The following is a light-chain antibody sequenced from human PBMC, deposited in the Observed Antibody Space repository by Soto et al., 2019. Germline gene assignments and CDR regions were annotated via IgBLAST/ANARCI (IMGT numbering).Light chain of an antibody. CDR2: GAS. V-gene: IGKV1-9*01. CDR1: QGISSY. Sequence: DIQLTQSPSFLSASVGDRVTITCRARQGISSYLAWYQQKPGKAPKLLIYGASTLQNGVPSTFSGSGSGTEFTLTISSLQPEDFATYYCQQLNSYPRTFGQGTKVDIK. CDR3: QQLNSYPRT. J-gene: IGKJ1*01.